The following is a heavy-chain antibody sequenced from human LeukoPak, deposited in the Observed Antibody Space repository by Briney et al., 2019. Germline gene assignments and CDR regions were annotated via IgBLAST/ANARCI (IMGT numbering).Heavy chain of an antibody. CDR2: MNPNSGNT. D-gene: IGHD1-14*01. V-gene: IGHV1-8*01. CDR1: GDTFTSSD. Sequence: ASVKVSCKASGDTFTSSDVNWVRQATGQGLEWMGWMNPNSGNTGYAQKFQGKVAMTRDTSISTAYMELSSLSPDDTAVYYCARGVEPLAANTLAYWGQGTLVTVSS. J-gene: IGHJ4*02. CDR3: ARGVEPLAANTLAY.